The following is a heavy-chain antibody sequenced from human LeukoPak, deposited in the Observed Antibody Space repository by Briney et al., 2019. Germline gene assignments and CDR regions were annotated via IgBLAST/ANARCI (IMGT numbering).Heavy chain of an antibody. D-gene: IGHD3-10*01. CDR3: AKADPSGSTLMDV. V-gene: IGHV4-59*01. Sequence: SETLSLTCTVSGGSISSYYWSWIRQPPGKGLEWIGYIYYSGSTNYNPSLKSRVTISVDTSKNQFSLKLSSVTAADTAVYYCAKADPSGSTLMDVWGQGTTVTVSS. CDR2: IYYSGST. J-gene: IGHJ6*02. CDR1: GGSISSYY.